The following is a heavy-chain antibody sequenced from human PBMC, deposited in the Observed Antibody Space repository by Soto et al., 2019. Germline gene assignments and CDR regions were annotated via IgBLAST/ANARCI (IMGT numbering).Heavy chain of an antibody. CDR1: GYTGSSKY. J-gene: IGHJ6*03. Sequence: EVQLVESGGGLIQPGGSLRLSCAASGYTGSSKYMSWVRQAPGKGLEWVSLIQSGGTTYYADSVKGRFTISRDSSKNMLHLQMDSLRAEDTAVYYCARDDILCSGGSCYGVPMDVCGKGTTVTVSS. CDR2: IQSGGTT. CDR3: ARDDILCSGGSCYGVPMDV. V-gene: IGHV3-66*01. D-gene: IGHD2-15*01.